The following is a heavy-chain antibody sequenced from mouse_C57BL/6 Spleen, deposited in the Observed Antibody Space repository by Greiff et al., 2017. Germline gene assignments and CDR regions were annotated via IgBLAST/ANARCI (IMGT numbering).Heavy chain of an antibody. CDR1: GYTFTEYT. J-gene: IGHJ3*01. V-gene: IGHV1-62-2*01. CDR2: FYPGSGSI. Sequence: QVQLQQPGAELVKPGASVKLSCKASGYTFTEYTIHWVKQRPGQGLEWIGWFYPGSGSIKYNEKFKNKATLTADKSSSTVYMELSRLTSEDSAVYFGARHEEGDYYNSSDLAYWGQGTLVTVSA. CDR3: ARHEEGDYYNSSDLAY. D-gene: IGHD1-1*01.